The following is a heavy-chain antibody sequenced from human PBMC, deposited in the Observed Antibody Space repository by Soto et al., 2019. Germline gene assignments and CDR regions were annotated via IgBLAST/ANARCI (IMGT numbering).Heavy chain of an antibody. CDR2: INHSGST. J-gene: IGHJ3*02. D-gene: IGHD6-19*01. CDR3: ARGGGSGWYNHAFDI. Sequence: SETLSLTCAVYGGSFSGYYWSWIRQPPGKGLEWIGEINHSGSTNYNPSLKSRVTISVDTSKNQFSLKLSSVTAADTAVYYCARGGGSGWYNHAFDIWGQGTMVTVSS. V-gene: IGHV4-34*01. CDR1: GGSFSGYY.